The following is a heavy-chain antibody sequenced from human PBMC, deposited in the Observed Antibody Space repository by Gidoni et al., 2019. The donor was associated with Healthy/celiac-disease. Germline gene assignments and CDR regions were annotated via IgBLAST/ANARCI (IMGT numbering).Heavy chain of an antibody. CDR2: ISGSGGST. CDR3: AKDGGDCSSTSCQGGY. D-gene: IGHD2-2*01. J-gene: IGHJ4*02. V-gene: IGHV3-23*01. Sequence: EVQLLESGGGLVQPGGSLRLSCAASGFTFSSYAMSWVRQAPGTGLEWVSAISGSGGSTYYADSVKGRFTISRDNSKNTLYLQMNSLRAEDTAVYYCAKDGGDCSSTSCQGGYWGQGTLVTVSS. CDR1: GFTFSSYA.